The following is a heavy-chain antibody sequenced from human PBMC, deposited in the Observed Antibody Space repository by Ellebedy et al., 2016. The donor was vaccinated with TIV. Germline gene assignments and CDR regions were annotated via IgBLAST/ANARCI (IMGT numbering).Heavy chain of an antibody. CDR3: ARAKAGTGSSDY. D-gene: IGHD3-10*01. V-gene: IGHV3-74*01. J-gene: IGHJ4*02. CDR1: GFTFSSYW. CDR2: INSDGSST. Sequence: PGGSLRLSCAASGFTFSSYWMHWVRQGPGKGLVWVSRINSDGSSTSYADSVKGRFTISRDNAKNTLYLQMNSLRAEDTAMYDCARAKAGTGSSDYWGQGTLVTVSS.